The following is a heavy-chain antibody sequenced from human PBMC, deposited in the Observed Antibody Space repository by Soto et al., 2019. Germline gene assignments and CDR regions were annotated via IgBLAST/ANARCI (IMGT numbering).Heavy chain of an antibody. CDR1: GGSFSGYY. J-gene: IGHJ6*02. V-gene: IGHV4-34*01. Sequence: PSETLSLTCAVYGGSFSGYYWSWIRQPPGKGLEWIGEINHSGSTNYNPSLKSRVTISVDTSKNQFSLKLSSVTAADTAVYYCARGPVRYCSSTSCYTRYYGMDVWGQGTTVTVS. CDR3: ARGPVRYCSSTSCYTRYYGMDV. CDR2: INHSGST. D-gene: IGHD2-2*02.